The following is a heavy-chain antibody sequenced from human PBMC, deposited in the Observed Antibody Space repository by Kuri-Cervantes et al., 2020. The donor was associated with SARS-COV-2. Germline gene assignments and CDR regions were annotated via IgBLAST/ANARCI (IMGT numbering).Heavy chain of an antibody. J-gene: IGHJ3*02. CDR3: ARVGGRGYDAFDI. D-gene: IGHD2-15*01. CDR2: IYHSGST. V-gene: IGHV4-38-2*01. Sequence: SQTLSLTCAVSGYSISSGYYWGWIRQPPGKGLEWIGSIYHSGSTYYNPSLKSRVTISVDTSKNQFSLKLSSVTAADTAVYYCARVGGRGYDAFDIWGQGTMVTVSS. CDR1: GYSISSGYY.